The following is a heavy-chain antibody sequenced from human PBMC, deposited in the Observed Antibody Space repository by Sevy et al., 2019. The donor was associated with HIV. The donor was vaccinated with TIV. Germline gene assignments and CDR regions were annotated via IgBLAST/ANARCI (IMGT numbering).Heavy chain of an antibody. CDR2: ITPSGIT. CDR1: GGSFSGYY. D-gene: IGHD1-26*01. Sequence: SETLSLTCAVYGGSFSGYYWSWIRQPPGKGLEWIGEITPSGITNYNPSLKSRVTISIDTSKNQFSLKVKSVTAADTAIYYCARGQWEHPYWGQGTQVTVSS. CDR3: ARGQWEHPY. V-gene: IGHV4-34*01. J-gene: IGHJ4*02.